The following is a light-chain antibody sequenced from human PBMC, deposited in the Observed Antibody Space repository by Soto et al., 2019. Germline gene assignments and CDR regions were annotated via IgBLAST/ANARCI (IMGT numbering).Light chain of an antibody. V-gene: IGKV1-5*03. J-gene: IGKJ1*01. Sequence: DIQMTQSPSTLSASVGDTVTITCRASQTISYWLAWYQQKPGKAPNLLIYKASNLESGVPSRFNGSGSETEFTLTISSLQPDDFATYYCQQYNDYSPTFGQGTKVEI. CDR3: QQYNDYSPT. CDR2: KAS. CDR1: QTISYW.